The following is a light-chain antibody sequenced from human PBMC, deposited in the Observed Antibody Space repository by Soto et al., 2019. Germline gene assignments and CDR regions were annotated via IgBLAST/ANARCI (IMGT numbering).Light chain of an antibody. V-gene: IGLV1-40*01. CDR2: CNT. CDR1: ITNIGEGYG. Sequence: QPLPTHPPSVSCAPGQRFSISFTGSITNIGEGYGVHCYQQRPRTAPKLLIVCNTIRPSGVPDRFSDSTSGTSASLAITGLQAEDEGDYYCQSYDSTMSARYVFGTGTKL. CDR3: QSYDSTMSARYV. J-gene: IGLJ1*01.